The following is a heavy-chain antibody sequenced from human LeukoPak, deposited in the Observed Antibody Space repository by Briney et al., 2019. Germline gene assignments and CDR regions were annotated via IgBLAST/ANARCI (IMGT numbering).Heavy chain of an antibody. V-gene: IGHV4-34*01. J-gene: IGHJ6*03. CDR2: INHSGST. Sequence: SETLSPTCAVYGGSFSGYYWSWIRQPPGKGLEWIGEINHSGSTNYNPSLKSRVTISVDTSKNQFSLKLSSVTAADTAVYYCARAIRQWLGYYYYYYMDVWGKGTTVTVSS. D-gene: IGHD6-19*01. CDR3: ARAIRQWLGYYYYYYMDV. CDR1: GGSFSGYY.